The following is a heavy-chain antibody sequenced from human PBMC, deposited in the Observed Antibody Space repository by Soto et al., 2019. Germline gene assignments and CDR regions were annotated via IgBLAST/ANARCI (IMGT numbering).Heavy chain of an antibody. J-gene: IGHJ4*02. CDR3: VRVQYYYDY. CDR1: GFPFTSYG. CDR2: ISYDGSDK. Sequence: QVQLVESGGGVVQPGRSLRLSCAGSGFPFTSYGMHWVREGPDKGLEWVAVISYDGSDKYYADPVKGRFTISRDNSKNMLYLQMKSLRPEDTALDYCVRVQYYYDYQGQGTLVIVSS. V-gene: IGHV3-30*03.